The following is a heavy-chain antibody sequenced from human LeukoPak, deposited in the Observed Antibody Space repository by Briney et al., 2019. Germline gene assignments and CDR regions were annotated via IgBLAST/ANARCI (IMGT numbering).Heavy chain of an antibody. CDR2: ISYDGSNK. CDR1: GFTFSSYA. D-gene: IGHD3-22*01. Sequence: GGSLRLSCAASGFTFSSYAMHWVRQAPGKGLEWVAVISYDGSNKYYADSVKGRFTISRDNSKNTLYLQMNSLRAEDTAVYYCATDPSTYYYDSSGYYVDYWGQGTLVTVSS. CDR3: ATDPSTYYYDSSGYYVDY. V-gene: IGHV3-30-3*01. J-gene: IGHJ4*02.